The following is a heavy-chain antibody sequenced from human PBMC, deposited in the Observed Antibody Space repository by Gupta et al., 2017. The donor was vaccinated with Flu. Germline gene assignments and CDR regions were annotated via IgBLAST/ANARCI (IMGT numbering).Heavy chain of an antibody. J-gene: IGHJ4*02. CDR2: ISSSSSTI. CDR3: ARDRGIGLRYFDWLSSTPNFDY. CDR1: GFTFSSYS. V-gene: IGHV3-48*02. D-gene: IGHD3-9*01. Sequence: EVQLVESGGGLVQPGGSLRLSCAASGFTFSSYSMNCVRQAPGKGLEWVSYISSSSSTIYYADSVKGRFTISRDNAKNSLYLQMNSLRDEDTAVYYCARDRGIGLRYFDWLSSTPNFDYWGQGTLVTVSS.